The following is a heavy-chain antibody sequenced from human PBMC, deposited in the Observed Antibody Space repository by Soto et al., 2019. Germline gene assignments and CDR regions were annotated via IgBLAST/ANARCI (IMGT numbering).Heavy chain of an antibody. Sequence: SETLSLTCTVSGASISAPESYWSWIRQHPERGLEWIGYISDSGITNYSPSLRSRVTISADTSKRQFSLNLSSVTAADTALYYGAKGGTSSQWFDPWGQGTMVTVSS. CDR3: AKGGTSSQWFDP. D-gene: IGHD2-2*01. V-gene: IGHV4-31*03. CDR1: GASISAPESY. CDR2: ISDSGIT. J-gene: IGHJ5*02.